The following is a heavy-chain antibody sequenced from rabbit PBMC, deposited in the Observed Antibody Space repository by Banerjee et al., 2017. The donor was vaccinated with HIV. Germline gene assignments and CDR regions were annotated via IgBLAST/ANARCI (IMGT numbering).Heavy chain of an antibody. Sequence: QSLEESGGGLVKPGASLTLTCKASGFSFSSSYWIHWVRQAPGKGLEWIGDIGGGSGKTYYASWAKGRFTISKSTSLNTVDLKMTSLTAADTATYFCARSVEGFGATFNLWGPGTLVTVS. CDR2: IGGGSGKT. CDR3: ARSVEGFGATFNL. J-gene: IGHJ4*01. V-gene: IGHV1S43*01. CDR1: GFSFSSSYW. D-gene: IGHD5-1*01.